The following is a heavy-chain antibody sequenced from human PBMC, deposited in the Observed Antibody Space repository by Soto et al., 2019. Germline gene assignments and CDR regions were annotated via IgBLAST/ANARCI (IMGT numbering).Heavy chain of an antibody. CDR2: IYYSGST. CDR3: ARDRAARPTGWFDP. J-gene: IGHJ5*02. V-gene: IGHV4-59*01. CDR1: GGSISSYY. Sequence: PSETLSLTCTVSGGSISSYYWSWIRQPPGKGLEWIGYIYYSGSTNYNPSLKSRVTISVDTSKNQFSLKLSSVIAADTAVYYCARDRAARPTGWFDPWGQGTLVTVYS. D-gene: IGHD6-6*01.